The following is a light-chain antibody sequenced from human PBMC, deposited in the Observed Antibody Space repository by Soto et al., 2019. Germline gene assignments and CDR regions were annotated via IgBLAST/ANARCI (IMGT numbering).Light chain of an antibody. CDR1: QSVSSY. V-gene: IGKV3-11*01. J-gene: IGKJ3*01. CDR2: DAS. CDR3: QQFDSLPLT. Sequence: EIVLTQSPATLSLSPGERATLSCRASQSVSSYLAWYQQKPGQAPRLLIYDASNRATGIPARFSGSGSGTDFTLTISSLEPEDFATYYCQQFDSLPLTFGPGTKVNIK.